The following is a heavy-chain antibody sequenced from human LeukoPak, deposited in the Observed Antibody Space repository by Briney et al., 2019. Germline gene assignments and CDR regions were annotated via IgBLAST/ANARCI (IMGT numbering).Heavy chain of an antibody. J-gene: IGHJ4*02. CDR1: GFTFSSYA. Sequence: GGSLRLSCAASGFTFSSYAMHWVRQAPRKGVEWVAVISYDGSNKYYADSVKGRFTISRDNSKNTLYLQMNSLRAEDTAVYYCARDRGHVVVTAIQASYFDYWGQGTLVSVSS. CDR3: ARDRGHVVVTAIQASYFDY. D-gene: IGHD2-21*02. CDR2: ISYDGSNK. V-gene: IGHV3-30*04.